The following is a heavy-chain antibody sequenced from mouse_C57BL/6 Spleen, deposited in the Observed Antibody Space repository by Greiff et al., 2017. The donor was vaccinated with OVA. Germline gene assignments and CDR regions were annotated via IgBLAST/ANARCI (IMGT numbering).Heavy chain of an antibody. J-gene: IGHJ2*01. CDR3: ARDYYGSSLYYFDY. V-gene: IGHV5-4*01. Sequence: EVHLVESGGGLVKPGGSLKLSCAATGFTFSSHAMSWVRQTPEKRLEWVATISDGGSYTYYPDNVKGRFTISRDNAKNNLYLQMSHLKSEDTAMYYCARDYYGSSLYYFDYWGQGTTLTVSS. D-gene: IGHD1-1*01. CDR1: GFTFSSHA. CDR2: ISDGGSYT.